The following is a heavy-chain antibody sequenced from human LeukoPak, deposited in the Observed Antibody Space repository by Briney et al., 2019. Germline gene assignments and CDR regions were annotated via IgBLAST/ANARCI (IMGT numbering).Heavy chain of an antibody. CDR3: AREAASISGVINDAFDI. Sequence: GGSLRLSCAASGFTFSSYAMHWVRQAPGKGLEGVAVISYDGSNKYYADSVKGRFTISRDNSKNTLYLQMNSLRAEDTAVHYCAREAASISGVINDAFDIWGQGTMVTVSS. D-gene: IGHD2-8*01. J-gene: IGHJ3*02. CDR1: GFTFSSYA. CDR2: ISYDGSNK. V-gene: IGHV3-30-3*01.